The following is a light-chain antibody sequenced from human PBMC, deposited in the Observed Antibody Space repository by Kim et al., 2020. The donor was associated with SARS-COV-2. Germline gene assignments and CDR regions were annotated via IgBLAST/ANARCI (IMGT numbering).Light chain of an antibody. V-gene: IGLV3-1*01. Sequence: SYELTQPPSVSVSPGQTASITCSGDSLGNKYVCWYQQKPGQSPVAVIYQDTQRPSGIPERFSGSNSGNTATLTITGTQAMDEADYYCQAWDSTTTVFGGG. CDR1: SLGNKY. J-gene: IGLJ2*01. CDR2: QDT. CDR3: QAWDSTTTV.